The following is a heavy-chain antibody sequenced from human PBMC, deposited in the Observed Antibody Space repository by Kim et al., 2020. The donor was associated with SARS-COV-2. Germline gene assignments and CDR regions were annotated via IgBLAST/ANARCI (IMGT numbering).Heavy chain of an antibody. CDR1: GGSVSSGSYY. Sequence: SETLSLTCTVSGGSVSSGSYYWSWIRQPPGKGLEWIGYIYYTGSTNYNPSLKSRVTISVDTSKNQFSLKLSSVTAADTAVYYCASQAFRFGEVLPMDYWGQGTLVTVSS. V-gene: IGHV4-61*01. J-gene: IGHJ4*02. CDR3: ASQAFRFGEVLPMDY. CDR2: IYYTGST. D-gene: IGHD3-10*01.